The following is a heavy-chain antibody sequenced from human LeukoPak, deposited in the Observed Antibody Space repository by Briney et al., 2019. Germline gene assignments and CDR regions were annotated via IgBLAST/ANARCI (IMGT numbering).Heavy chain of an antibody. J-gene: IGHJ4*02. D-gene: IGHD4-17*01. CDR2: IYYSGST. CDR1: GGSISSYY. V-gene: IGHV4-59*12. Sequence: SETLSLTCTVSGGSISSYYWSWIRQPPGKGLEWIGYIYYSGSTNYNPSLKSRVTISVDKSENQFSLKLTSVTAADTAVYYCARSHYGDLDYWGQGTLVTVSS. CDR3: ARSHYGDLDY.